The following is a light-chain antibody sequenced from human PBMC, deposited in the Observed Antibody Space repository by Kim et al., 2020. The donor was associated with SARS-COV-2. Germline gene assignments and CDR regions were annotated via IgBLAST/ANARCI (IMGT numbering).Light chain of an antibody. J-gene: IGLJ2*01. CDR2: QDY. Sequence: SYELTQPPSVSVSPGQTVSITCSGDRLGNKYACWYQQRPGQSPVLVIYQDYKRPSGIPGRFPGSNSGNTATLTISGTQALDEADYYCQAWDSTTVIFGGGTQLTVL. CDR1: RLGNKY. CDR3: QAWDSTTVI. V-gene: IGLV3-1*01.